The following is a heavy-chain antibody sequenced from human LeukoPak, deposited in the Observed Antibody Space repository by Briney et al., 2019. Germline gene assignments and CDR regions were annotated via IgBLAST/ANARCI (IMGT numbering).Heavy chain of an antibody. CDR3: ARDGSPGGDGWFDP. D-gene: IGHD2-21*02. CDR2: IIPISGTA. V-gene: IGHV1-69*06. J-gene: IGHJ5*02. Sequence: ASVKVSCKASGGIYSSYAISWVRQAPGQGLEWMGGIIPISGTANYAQKFQGRVTITADKSTSTVYMELSSLRSEDTAVYYCARDGSPGGDGWFDPWGQGTLVTVSS. CDR1: GGIYSSYA.